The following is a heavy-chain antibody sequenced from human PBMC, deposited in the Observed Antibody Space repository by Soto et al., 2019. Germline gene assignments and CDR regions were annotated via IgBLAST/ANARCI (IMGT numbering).Heavy chain of an antibody. J-gene: IGHJ6*02. Sequence: ASVKVSCKASGYTFTSYAMHWVRQAPGQRLEWMGWINAGNGNTKYSQKFQGRVTITRDTSASTAYMELSSLRSEDTAVYYCARDPRYYDFWSGYLDYYYYGMDVWGQGTTVTV. CDR1: GYTFTSYA. V-gene: IGHV1-3*01. CDR2: INAGNGNT. D-gene: IGHD3-3*01. CDR3: ARDPRYYDFWSGYLDYYYYGMDV.